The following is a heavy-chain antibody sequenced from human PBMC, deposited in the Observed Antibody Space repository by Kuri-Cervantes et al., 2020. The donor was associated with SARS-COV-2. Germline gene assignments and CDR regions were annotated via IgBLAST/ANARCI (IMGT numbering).Heavy chain of an antibody. Sequence: SETLSLTCTVSGGSISDTSYYWGWVRQPPGKGLEWIGSFSYSGSSYHNPSLKSRVTISVDTSKNQFSLKLSSVTAADTAVYYCARDPNANHNNWFDPWGQGTLVTVSS. D-gene: IGHD4/OR15-4a*01. CDR3: ARDPNANHNNWFDP. CDR2: FSYSGSS. J-gene: IGHJ5*02. CDR1: GGSISDTSYY. V-gene: IGHV4-39*07.